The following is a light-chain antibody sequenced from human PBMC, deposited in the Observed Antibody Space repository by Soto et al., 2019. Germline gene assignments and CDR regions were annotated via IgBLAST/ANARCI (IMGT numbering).Light chain of an antibody. CDR2: EVS. J-gene: IGLJ1*01. CDR3: NSHTSGDFRV. CDR1: SSDVGRYSH. Sequence: QSVLTQPASVSGSPGQSITISCTGTSSDVGRYSHVSWYQHHPGKAPKLIISEVSNRPSGVSNRFSGSKSGYTASLTISGLQAEDEADYYCNSHTSGDFRVFGTGTKVTVL. V-gene: IGLV2-14*01.